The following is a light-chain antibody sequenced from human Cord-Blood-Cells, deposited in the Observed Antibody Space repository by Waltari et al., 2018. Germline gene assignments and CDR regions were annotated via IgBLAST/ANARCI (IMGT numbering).Light chain of an antibody. Sequence: QSALTQPRSVSGSPGQSVTIACTGPSSAFGGYNYVSSYQQNPGKAPKLMIYDVSKRPSGVPDRFSGSKSGNTASLTISGLQAEDEADYYCGSYAGSYPSYVVGTGTKVTVL. J-gene: IGLJ1*01. CDR1: SSAFGGYNY. CDR3: GSYAGSYPSYV. CDR2: DVS. V-gene: IGLV2-11*01.